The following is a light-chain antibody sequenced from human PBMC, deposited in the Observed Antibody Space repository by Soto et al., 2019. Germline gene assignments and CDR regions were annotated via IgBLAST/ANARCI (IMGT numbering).Light chain of an antibody. V-gene: IGLV2-8*01. CDR1: SSDIGGYNS. Sequence: QSALTQPPSASGSPGQSVTISCTGTSSDIGGYNSVSWYQQHPGKAPRLMICEVNKRPSGVPDRFSGSKSGYTASLTVSGLQTEDEAFYYCSSSAGIYHYLVFGGGTQLTVL. J-gene: IGLJ3*02. CDR3: SSSAGIYHYLV. CDR2: EVN.